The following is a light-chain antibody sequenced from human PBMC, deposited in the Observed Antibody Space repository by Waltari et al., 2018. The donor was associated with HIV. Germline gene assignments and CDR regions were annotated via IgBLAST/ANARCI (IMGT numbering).Light chain of an antibody. CDR2: DVS. V-gene: IGLV2-14*03. CDR1: SSDVGGYNY. J-gene: IGLJ2*01. Sequence: QSALTQPASVSGSPGQSIPISCTGTSSDVGGYNYVSWYQQHPGKAPKLMIYDVSNRPLGCSNRFSGSKSGNSASLTISGLQAEDEADYYCSSYTSSSTPLVVFGGGTKLTVL. CDR3: SSYTSSSTPLVV.